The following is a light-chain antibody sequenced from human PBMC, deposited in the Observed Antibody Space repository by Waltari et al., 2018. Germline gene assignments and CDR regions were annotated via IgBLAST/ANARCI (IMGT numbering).Light chain of an antibody. V-gene: IGKV1D-12*01. CDR2: SAS. Sequence: DIQMTQSPSSASPSRGDRVTITCRTSQDISSWLAWYQQKPGKAPKVLIYSASSLRRGVPSRFSGSGSRTDFTLTISSLQPEDFAVYFCQQGFSFPLTFGPGTKVDMK. CDR1: QDISSW. CDR3: QQGFSFPLT. J-gene: IGKJ3*01.